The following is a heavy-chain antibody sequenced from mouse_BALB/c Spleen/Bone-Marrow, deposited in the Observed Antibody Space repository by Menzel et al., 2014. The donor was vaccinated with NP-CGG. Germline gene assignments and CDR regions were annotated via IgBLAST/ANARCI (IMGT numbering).Heavy chain of an antibody. V-gene: IGHV1S135*01. D-gene: IGHD2-12*01. J-gene: IGHJ4*01. CDR3: ARELSRAMDY. CDR2: IDPYSGGT. Sequence: VQLKQSGPELVKPGASVKVSCKASGYAFTSYNMYWVKQSHGKSLEWIGYIDPYSGGTNYNQKFRGKATLTVDKSSSTAYMHLNSLTSEDSAVYYCARELSRAMDYWGQGTSVTVSS. CDR1: GYAFTSYN.